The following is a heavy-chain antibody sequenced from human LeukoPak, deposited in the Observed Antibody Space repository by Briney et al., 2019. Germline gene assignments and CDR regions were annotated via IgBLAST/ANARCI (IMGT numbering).Heavy chain of an antibody. Sequence: SVKVSCKASGGTSSSYAISWVRQAPGQGLEWMGGIIPIFGTANYAQKFQGRVTITADESTSTAYMELSSLRSEDTAVYYCARGGATMVRGVIRDWFDPWGQGTLVTVSS. D-gene: IGHD3-10*01. CDR1: GGTSSSYA. CDR3: ARGGATMVRGVIRDWFDP. J-gene: IGHJ5*02. CDR2: IIPIFGTA. V-gene: IGHV1-69*13.